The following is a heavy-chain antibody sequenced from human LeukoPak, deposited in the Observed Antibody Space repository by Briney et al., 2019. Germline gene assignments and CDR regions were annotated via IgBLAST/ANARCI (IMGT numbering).Heavy chain of an antibody. CDR1: GFTFSDYY. V-gene: IGHV3-11*05. D-gene: IGHD3-10*01. CDR2: ISISSSYT. J-gene: IGHJ4*02. CDR3: ARDRMVRGVID. Sequence: GGSLRFSGAASGFTFSDYYMSWIRQGPGKGWEWCSYISISSSYTNYADSVKGRFTISRDNAKNSLYLQMNSLRAEDTAVYYCARDRMVRGVIDWGQGTLVTVSS.